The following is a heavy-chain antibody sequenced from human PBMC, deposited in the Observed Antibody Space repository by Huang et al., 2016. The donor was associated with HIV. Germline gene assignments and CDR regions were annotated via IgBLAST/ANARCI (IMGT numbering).Heavy chain of an antibody. Sequence: VASGGRLVQPGGSIRLSCVGSTFTFGAYWMSWVRQAPGKGRGWVANIKQDESEKYYVESVKGRFNISRDNAKKVLFVEMNNVRVEDTATYYCATKTAAMDIWGQGTTVTVS. CDR3: ATKTAAMDI. V-gene: IGHV3-7*01. CDR2: IKQDESEK. CDR1: TFTFGAYW. D-gene: IGHD1-7*01. J-gene: IGHJ6*02.